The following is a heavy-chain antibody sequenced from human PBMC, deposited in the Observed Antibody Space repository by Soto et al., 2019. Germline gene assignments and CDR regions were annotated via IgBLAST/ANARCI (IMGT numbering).Heavy chain of an antibody. Sequence: PSETLSLTCAVSGGSISSGGYSWSWIRQPPGKGLEWIGYIYHSGSTYYNPSLKSRVTISVDRSKNQFSLKLSSVTAADTAVYYCARNYNYGSDYWGQGTLVTVSS. J-gene: IGHJ4*02. CDR2: IYHSGST. CDR3: ARNYNYGSDY. D-gene: IGHD3-10*01. CDR1: GGSISSGGYS. V-gene: IGHV4-30-2*01.